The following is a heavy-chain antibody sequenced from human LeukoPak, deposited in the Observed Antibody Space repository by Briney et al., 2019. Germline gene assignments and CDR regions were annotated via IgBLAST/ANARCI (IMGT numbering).Heavy chain of an antibody. D-gene: IGHD5-18*01. V-gene: IGHV3-48*01. J-gene: IGHJ6*03. CDR2: ISSSSSTI. CDR1: GFTFSSYW. CDR3: ARVYGYSAPDPMDV. Sequence: GGSLRLSCAAPGFTFSSYWMSWVRQAPGKGLEWVSYISSSSSTIYYADSVKGRFTISRDNAKNSLYLQMNSLRAEDTAVYYCARVYGYSAPDPMDVWGKGTTVTVSS.